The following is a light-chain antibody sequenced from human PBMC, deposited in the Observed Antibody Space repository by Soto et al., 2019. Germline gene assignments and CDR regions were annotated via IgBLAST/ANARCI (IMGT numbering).Light chain of an antibody. CDR1: QNIRSY. J-gene: IGKJ1*01. Sequence: DIQMTQSPSSLSASVGDRVTITCRASQNIRSYLNWYQQKPGKAPQLLIYDTSSLQTGVPSRFSARGSGTDFSLVISDLQPEDSATYYCQQGYSSRWTSGRRTKVEI. CDR3: QQGYSSRWT. CDR2: DTS. V-gene: IGKV1-39*01.